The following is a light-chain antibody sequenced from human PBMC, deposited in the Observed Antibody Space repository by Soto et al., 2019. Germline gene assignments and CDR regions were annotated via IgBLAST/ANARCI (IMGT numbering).Light chain of an antibody. CDR3: QSYDSSLSGWV. CDR2: GNG. J-gene: IGLJ3*02. V-gene: IGLV1-40*01. Sequence: QSVLTQPPSVSGAPGQRVTISCTGSSSNIGAGYDVHWYQQLPGTAPKLLIYGNGNRPSGVPDRFSGSKSGTSASLAITGLQAEDETDYYCQSYDSSLSGWVFGGGTTVTVL. CDR1: SSNIGAGYD.